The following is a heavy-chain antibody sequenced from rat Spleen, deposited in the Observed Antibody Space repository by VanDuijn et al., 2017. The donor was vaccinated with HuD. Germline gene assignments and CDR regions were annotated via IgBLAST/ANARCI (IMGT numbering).Heavy chain of an antibody. Sequence: EVQLVESGGDLVQPGRSVKLSCAASEFTFCSFPMAWVRQAPTKGLEWVATISTRGGSTYYRDSVKGRFTISRDNAKSTLYLQMDSLRSEDTATYYCARHGLGYGSFDYWGQGVMVTVSS. CDR2: ISTRGGST. J-gene: IGHJ2*01. CDR1: EFTFCSFP. D-gene: IGHD1-11*01. CDR3: ARHGLGYGSFDY. V-gene: IGHV5-46*01.